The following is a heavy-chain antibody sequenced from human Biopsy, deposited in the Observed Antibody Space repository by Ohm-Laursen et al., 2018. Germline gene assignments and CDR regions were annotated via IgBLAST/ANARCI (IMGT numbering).Heavy chain of an antibody. D-gene: IGHD2-8*01. CDR2: ISGSGSTT. Sequence: SLRLSCAASGFTLSSYSMNWVRQAPGKGLEWVSTISGSGSTTYYADSVKGRFTISRDNSKNTLYLQMNGLRADDTAVYYCATGPVQMVYANLRGEFASWGQGALVTVSS. CDR3: ATGPVQMVYANLRGEFAS. CDR1: GFTLSSYS. V-gene: IGHV3-23*01. J-gene: IGHJ5*02.